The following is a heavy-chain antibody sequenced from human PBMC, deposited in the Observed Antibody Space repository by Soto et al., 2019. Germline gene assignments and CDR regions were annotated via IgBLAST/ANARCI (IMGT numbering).Heavy chain of an antibody. Sequence: VQLQQWGAGLLKPSETLSLTCAVYGGSFSGYYWSWIRQPPGKGLEWIGEIKHSGSTNYNPSLKSRVTISEDTSTHPFSLKLSSVTAGDTAVYYCARGWGRIFDYWCQGTLVTVSS. CDR3: ARGWGRIFDY. D-gene: IGHD7-27*01. V-gene: IGHV4-34*01. J-gene: IGHJ4*02. CDR2: IKHSGST. CDR1: GGSFSGYY.